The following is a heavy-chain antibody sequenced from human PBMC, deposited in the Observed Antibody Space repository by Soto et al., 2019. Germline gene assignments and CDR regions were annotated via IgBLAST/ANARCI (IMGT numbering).Heavy chain of an antibody. CDR2: ISSSSSFI. CDR3: ARDLHDYVSFRFDP. Sequence: EVQLVESGGGLVKPGGSLRLSCAASGFTFSSYSMNWVRQAPGKGLEWVSSISSSSSFIYYADSVKGRFTISRDNAKNSLYLQMNSLRDEDTAVYYCARDLHDYVSFRFDPWGQGNLVNVSS. D-gene: IGHD3-16*01. CDR1: GFTFSSYS. J-gene: IGHJ5*02. V-gene: IGHV3-21*01.